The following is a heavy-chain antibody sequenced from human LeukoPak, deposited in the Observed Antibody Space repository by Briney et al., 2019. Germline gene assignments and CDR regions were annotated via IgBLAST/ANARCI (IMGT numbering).Heavy chain of an antibody. Sequence: PGGSLRLSCVASGFTFSNSVMTWVRQAPGKGLEWVSAIVGDGGKTYYADSVKGRFTISRDNSKNTLYLQMNSLRVEDAAIYYCAPRAATNYYFDYWGQGTLVTVSS. V-gene: IGHV3-23*01. CDR2: IVGDGGKT. D-gene: IGHD4/OR15-4a*01. J-gene: IGHJ4*02. CDR1: GFTFSNSV. CDR3: APRAATNYYFDY.